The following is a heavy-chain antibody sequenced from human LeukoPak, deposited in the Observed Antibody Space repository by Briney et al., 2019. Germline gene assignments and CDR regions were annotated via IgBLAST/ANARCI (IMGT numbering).Heavy chain of an antibody. CDR2: INPNSGGT. CDR3: ARPLAVAVTVSEY. CDR1: GYTFTGYY. J-gene: IGHJ4*02. V-gene: IGHV1-2*02. Sequence: ASVKVSCKASGYTFTGYYMHWVRQAPGQGLEWMGWINPNSGGTNYAQKFQGRVTMTRDTSISTAYMELSRLRSDDTAVYYCARPLAVAVTVSEYWGQGTLVTVSS. D-gene: IGHD6-19*01.